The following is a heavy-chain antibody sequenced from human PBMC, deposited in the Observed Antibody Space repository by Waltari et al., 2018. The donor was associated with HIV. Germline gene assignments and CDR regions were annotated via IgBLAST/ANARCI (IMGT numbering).Heavy chain of an antibody. CDR2: IIPSFGTA. V-gene: IGHV1-69*06. J-gene: IGHJ4*02. CDR3: ARDRGPLLFYFDY. CDR1: GGTFSSYA. D-gene: IGHD2-8*02. Sequence: QVQLVQSGAEVKKPGSSVKVSCKASGGTFSSYAISWVRQAPGQGLEWMGGIIPSFGTANYAQKFQGRVTITADISTSTAYMELSSLRSEDSAMYYCARDRGPLLFYFDYWGQGTLVTVSS.